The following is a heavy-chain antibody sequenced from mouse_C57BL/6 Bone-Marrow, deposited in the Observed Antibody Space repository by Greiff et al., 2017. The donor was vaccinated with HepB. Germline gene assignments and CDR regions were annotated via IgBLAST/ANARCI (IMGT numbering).Heavy chain of an antibody. J-gene: IGHJ2*01. CDR1: GFTFSSYA. Sequence: EVKVVESGEGLVKPGGSLKLSCAASGFTFSSYAMSWVRQTPEKRLEWVAYISSGGDYIYYADTVKGRFTISRDNARNTLYLQMSSLKSEDTAMYYCSRDRNTHYFDYWGQGTTLTVSS. V-gene: IGHV5-9-1*02. CDR2: ISSGGDYI. CDR3: SRDRNTHYFDY.